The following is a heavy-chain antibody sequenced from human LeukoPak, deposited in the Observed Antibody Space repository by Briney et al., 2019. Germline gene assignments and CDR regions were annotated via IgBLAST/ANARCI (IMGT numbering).Heavy chain of an antibody. CDR3: ARDRSGYEFTFRSALDY. D-gene: IGHD5-12*01. V-gene: IGHV3-33*01. CDR2: ISYDGKNI. Sequence: GGSLRLSCAASGFTLSSYGFHWVRQAPGKGLEWVSAISYDGKNIHYADSVKGRFTISRDNSRNTLYLQMNCLSVEDTAVYSCARDRSGYEFTFRSALDYWGQGTLVTVSS. J-gene: IGHJ4*02. CDR1: GFTLSSYG.